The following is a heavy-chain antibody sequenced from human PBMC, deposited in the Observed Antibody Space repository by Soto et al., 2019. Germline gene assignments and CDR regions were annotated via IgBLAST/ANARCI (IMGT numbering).Heavy chain of an antibody. D-gene: IGHD3-3*01. V-gene: IGHV1-69*13. CDR2: IIPIFGTA. CDR3: ARNKEITIFGVVTNKGAFDI. J-gene: IGHJ3*02. CDR1: GGTFSSYA. Sequence: ASVKVSCKASGGTFSSYAISWVPQAPGQGLEWMGGIIPIFGTANYAQKFQGRVTITADESTSTAYMELSSLRSEDTAVYYCARNKEITIFGVVTNKGAFDIWGQGTMVTVSS.